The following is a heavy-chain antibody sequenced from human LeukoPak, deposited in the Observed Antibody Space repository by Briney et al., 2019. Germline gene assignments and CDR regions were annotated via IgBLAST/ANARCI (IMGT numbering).Heavy chain of an antibody. CDR2: IYTSGST. V-gene: IGHV4-61*02. Sequence: TLSLTCTVSGGSISSGSYFWRWIRQPAGKGLEWIGRIYTSGSTYYSPSLKGRVAISVDTSKNQFSLKLSSVTAADTAVYYCARDSEIPYCGGDCYLDYWGQGTLVTVSS. CDR1: GGSISSGSYF. CDR3: ARDSEIPYCGGDCYLDY. D-gene: IGHD2-21*02. J-gene: IGHJ4*02.